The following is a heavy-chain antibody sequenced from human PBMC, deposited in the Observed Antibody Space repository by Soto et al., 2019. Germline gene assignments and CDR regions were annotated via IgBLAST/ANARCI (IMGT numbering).Heavy chain of an antibody. CDR3: ARGLGTNGLDV. J-gene: IGHJ6*02. D-gene: IGHD7-27*01. CDR1: GYKFTTYG. V-gene: IGHV1-18*04. CDR2: ISTYNGNT. Sequence: QVQLLQSGAEVKKPGASVKVSCKASGYKFTTYGITWVRQAPGQGLEWLGGISTYNGNTDYAQNLQDRVTMTTETSTSTAYLEVRSLTSDHTAVYFCARGLGTNGLDVWGQGTTVTVSS.